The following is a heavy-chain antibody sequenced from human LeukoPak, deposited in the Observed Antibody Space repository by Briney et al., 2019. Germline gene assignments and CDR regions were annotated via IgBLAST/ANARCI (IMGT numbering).Heavy chain of an antibody. CDR2: ISSGGSTK. D-gene: IGHD5-24*01. Sequence: PGGSLRLSCAASGFTFSNYEVNWVRQAPGKGLEWVSYISSGGSTKYYADSVKGRFTISRDNAKNSLYLQMNSLRAEDTDVYYCAKHGDNYFDYCGQGTLVTVSS. J-gene: IGHJ4*02. V-gene: IGHV3-48*03. CDR1: GFTFSNYE. CDR3: AKHGDNYFDY.